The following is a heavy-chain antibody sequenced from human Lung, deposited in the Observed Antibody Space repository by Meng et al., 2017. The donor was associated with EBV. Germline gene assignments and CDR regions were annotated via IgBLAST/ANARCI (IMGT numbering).Heavy chain of an antibody. CDR3: VRGYDYGDYVDF. D-gene: IGHD4-17*01. J-gene: IGHJ4*02. Sequence: QLQVPGPGRVKPSDTCSLISTASGGSITTPNYYWGWIRQPPGKGLEWLGTFYSVATTFYNPSLKSRLTISIDTSKNQFSLRLSSVTAADTAVYYCVRGYDYGDYVDFWGQGTLVTVSS. CDR2: FYSVATT. V-gene: IGHV4-39*07. CDR1: GGSITTPNYY.